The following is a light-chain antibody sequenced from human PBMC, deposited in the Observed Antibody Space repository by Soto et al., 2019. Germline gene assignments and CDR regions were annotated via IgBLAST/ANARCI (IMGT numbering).Light chain of an antibody. CDR3: MQGTHCPRT. J-gene: IGKJ1*01. CDR2: RVS. CDR1: QSLLHSDGNTH. V-gene: IGKV2-30*02. Sequence: DVVMTQSPLSLPVTLGQPASISCRSSQSLLHSDGNTHLNWYQQRPGQSPRRLIYRVSNRDSGVPDRFSGSGSGTDFTLKISRVEAEDVGLYYCMQGTHCPRTFGPGTKVEIK.